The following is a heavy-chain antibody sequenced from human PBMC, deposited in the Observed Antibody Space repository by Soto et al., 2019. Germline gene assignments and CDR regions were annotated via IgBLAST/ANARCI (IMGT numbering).Heavy chain of an antibody. V-gene: IGHV1-8*01. CDR3: ARGLIFGVVTPRSDY. J-gene: IGHJ4*02. CDR1: GYTFTSFD. CDR2: MNPNTGNT. Sequence: ASVKVSCKASGYTFTSFDINWVRQAPGQGLEWMGWMNPNTGNTGYAQKFQGRVTVTRNTSISTAYMELSSLRFEDTAVYYCARGLIFGVVTPRSDYWGQGTLVTSPQ. D-gene: IGHD3-3*01.